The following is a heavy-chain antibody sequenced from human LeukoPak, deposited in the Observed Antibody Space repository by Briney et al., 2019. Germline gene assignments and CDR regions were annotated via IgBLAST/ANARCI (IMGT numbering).Heavy chain of an antibody. CDR3: AKVRWEPLRAFDY. CDR1: GFIFTNYA. J-gene: IGHJ4*02. CDR2: ISASGGST. D-gene: IGHD1-26*01. Sequence: AGGSLRLSCAASGFIFTNYAMTWVRQAPGKEPVWVSVISASGGSTYYVDSVKGRFTISRDNSMNMVYLQMDSLRAEDAAVYYCAKVRWEPLRAFDYWGQGALVTVSS. V-gene: IGHV3-23*01.